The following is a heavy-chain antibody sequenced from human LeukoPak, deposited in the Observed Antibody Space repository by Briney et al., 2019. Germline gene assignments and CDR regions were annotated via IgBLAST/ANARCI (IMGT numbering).Heavy chain of an antibody. D-gene: IGHD2-2*01. Sequence: GASVKVSCKASGYTFTSYGISWVRQAPGQGLEWMGWISAYNGNTNYAQKFQGRVTMTRDTSTSTVYMELSSLRSEDTAVYYCARSVPTMPLDYWGQGTLVTVSS. CDR3: ARSVPTMPLDY. CDR1: GYTFTSYG. J-gene: IGHJ4*02. V-gene: IGHV1-18*01. CDR2: ISAYNGNT.